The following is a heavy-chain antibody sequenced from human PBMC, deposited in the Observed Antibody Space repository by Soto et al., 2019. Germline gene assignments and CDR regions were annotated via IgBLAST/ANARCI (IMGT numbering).Heavy chain of an antibody. Sequence: QVQLQESGPGLVKPSGTLSLTCAVSGGSISSSNWWSWVRQPPGKGLEWIGEIYHSGSTNYNPSLKSRVTIYVDKSENQFSLTLSSVTAADTAVYYCASSLQLKGYYFDYWGQGTLVTVSS. CDR2: IYHSGST. D-gene: IGHD6-13*01. J-gene: IGHJ4*02. CDR3: ASSLQLKGYYFDY. V-gene: IGHV4-4*02. CDR1: GGSISSSNW.